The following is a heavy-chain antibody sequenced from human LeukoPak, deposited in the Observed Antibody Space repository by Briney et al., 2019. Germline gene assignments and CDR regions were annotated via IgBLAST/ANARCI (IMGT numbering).Heavy chain of an antibody. V-gene: IGHV1-46*01. CDR3: ARESAYSNYAYYYYYMDV. CDR2: INPSGGST. J-gene: IGHJ6*03. Sequence: ASVKVSCKASGYTFTGYYMHWVRQAPGQGLEWMGIINPSGGSTSYAQKFQGRVTITADKSTSTAYMELSSLRSEDTAVYYCARESAYSNYAYYYYYMDVWGKGTTVTVSS. D-gene: IGHD4-11*01. CDR1: GYTFTGYY.